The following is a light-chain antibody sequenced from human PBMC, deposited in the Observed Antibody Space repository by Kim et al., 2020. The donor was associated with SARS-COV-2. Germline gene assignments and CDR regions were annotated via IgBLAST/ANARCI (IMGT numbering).Light chain of an antibody. CDR3: NSYTSSSTVV. J-gene: IGLJ2*01. CDR1: SSDVVGYNY. CDR2: DVS. V-gene: IGLV2-14*03. Sequence: GQSITISCIGTSSDVVGYNYVSWYHHHPGKAPKLMIYDVSKRPSGVSNRFSGSKSGNTASLTISGLQPEDEADYYCNSYTSSSTVVFGGGTQLTVL.